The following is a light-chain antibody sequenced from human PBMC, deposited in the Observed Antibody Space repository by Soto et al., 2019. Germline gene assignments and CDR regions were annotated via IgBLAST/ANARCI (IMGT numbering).Light chain of an antibody. CDR1: QSVKVN. CDR2: DAS. CDR3: QQYNSWPPLT. J-gene: IGKJ4*01. V-gene: IGKV3-15*01. Sequence: EVVMTQSPATLSVSPGERATLSCRASQSVKVNLAWYQQKPGQAPRLLIYDASTRATGIPARFSGSGSGTEFTLTISSLQSEAFAVYYCQQYNSWPPLTFGGGTKVEIK.